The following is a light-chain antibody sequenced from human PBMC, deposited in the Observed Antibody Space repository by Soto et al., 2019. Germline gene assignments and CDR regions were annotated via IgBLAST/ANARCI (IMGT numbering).Light chain of an antibody. CDR1: QSVSSY. V-gene: IGKV3-15*01. CDR2: GAS. J-gene: IGKJ5*01. CDR3: QQYHKWPIT. Sequence: EIVSKQSPATLSLSPGERATLPCRASQSVSSYLAWYQQKPGQAPRLLIYGASTRATGIPARFSGSGSGTEFTLTISSLQSEDFAVYYCQQYHKWPITFAQGTRLEIK.